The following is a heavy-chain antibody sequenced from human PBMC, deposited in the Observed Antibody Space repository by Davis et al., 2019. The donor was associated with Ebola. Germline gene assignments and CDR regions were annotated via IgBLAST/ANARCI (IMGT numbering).Heavy chain of an antibody. D-gene: IGHD7-27*01. Sequence: GGSLRLSCEASGFTFSSYGMHWSRQAPGKGLEWVAFIRYDGSNKYYAGSVKGRFTISRDNSKNTLYLQMNSLRAEDTAVYYCATGDALTFDYWGQGTLVTVSS. CDR1: GFTFSSYG. V-gene: IGHV3-30*02. CDR2: IRYDGSNK. J-gene: IGHJ4*02. CDR3: ATGDALTFDY.